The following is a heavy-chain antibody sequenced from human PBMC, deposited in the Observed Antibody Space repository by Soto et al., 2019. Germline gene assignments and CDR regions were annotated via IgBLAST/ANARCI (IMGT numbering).Heavy chain of an antibody. D-gene: IGHD3-22*01. CDR2: ISYDGSNK. Sequence: PGGSLRLSCAASGFTFSSYGMHWVRQAPGKGLEWVAVISYDGSNKYYADSVKGRFTTSRDNSKNTLYLQMNSLRAEDTAVYYCAKDSSNYYDSSGFLGEFDYWGQGTLVTVSS. CDR1: GFTFSSYG. CDR3: AKDSSNYYDSSGFLGEFDY. V-gene: IGHV3-30*18. J-gene: IGHJ4*02.